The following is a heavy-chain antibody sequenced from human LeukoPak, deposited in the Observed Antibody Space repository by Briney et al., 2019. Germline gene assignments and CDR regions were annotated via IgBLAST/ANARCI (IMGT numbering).Heavy chain of an antibody. D-gene: IGHD3-16*02. CDR1: GSSVNSDQY. CDR3: AMLRLGELSLLANAYDI. J-gene: IGHJ3*02. CDR2: VHQTGSP. V-gene: IGHV4-38-2*01. Sequence: SETLSLTCDVSGSSVNSDQYWGWMRHSPGAGLEWIGSVHQTGSPYYNPSLGSRVSLSIDSTKDSFSLRLTSVTAADTAVYYCAMLRLGELSLLANAYDIWGQGTMVIVSS.